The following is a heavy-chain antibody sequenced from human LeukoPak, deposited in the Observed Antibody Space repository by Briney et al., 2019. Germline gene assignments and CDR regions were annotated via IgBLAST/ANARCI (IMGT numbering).Heavy chain of an antibody. D-gene: IGHD5-18*01. CDR2: IKQDGSEK. CDR1: GFNFNSSA. J-gene: IGHJ4*02. CDR3: ARWIQLWLPRDPRYYFDY. Sequence: GGSLRLSCAASGFNFNSSALRWVRQAPGKGLEWVANIKQDGSEKYYVDSVKGRFTIPRDNAKNSLYLQMNSLRAEDTAVYYCARWIQLWLPRDPRYYFDYWGQGTLVTVSS. V-gene: IGHV3-7*01.